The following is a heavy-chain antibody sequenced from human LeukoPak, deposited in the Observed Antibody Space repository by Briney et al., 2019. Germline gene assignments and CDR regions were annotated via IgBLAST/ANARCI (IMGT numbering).Heavy chain of an antibody. CDR2: IKQDGSEK. V-gene: IGHV3-7*03. J-gene: IGHJ4*02. D-gene: IGHD2-2*01. CDR1: GFTFSSYW. Sequence: GGSLRLSCAASGFTFSSYWMSWVRQAPGKGLEWVANIKQDGSEKYYVDSVKGRFTISRDNAKNSLYLQMNSLRAEDTAVYYCAKSDVVVPAAPIDYWGQGTLVTVSS. CDR3: AKSDVVVPAAPIDY.